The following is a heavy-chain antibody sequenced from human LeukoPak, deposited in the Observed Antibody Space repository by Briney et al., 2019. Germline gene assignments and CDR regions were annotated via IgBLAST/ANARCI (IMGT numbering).Heavy chain of an antibody. V-gene: IGHV1-2*02. J-gene: IGHJ4*02. Sequence: ASVKVSCKASGYTFTGYYMNWVRQAPGQGLEWMGWINPNSGGTNYAQKFQGRATITADKSTTTAYLELSSLRFEDTAVYYCARGNPADSWGQGTLVTVSS. CDR1: GYTFTGYY. CDR3: ARGNPADS. CDR2: INPNSGGT.